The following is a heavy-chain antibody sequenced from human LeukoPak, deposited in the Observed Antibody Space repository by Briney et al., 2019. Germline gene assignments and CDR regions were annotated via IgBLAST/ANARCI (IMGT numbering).Heavy chain of an antibody. J-gene: IGHJ5*02. V-gene: IGHV3-30-3*01. D-gene: IGHD6-13*01. CDR2: VSSDGTYK. CDR3: AKDLRWQQLVPWFDP. Sequence: GGSLRLSCAASGFTFTNYAMHWVRQAPGKGLEWVADVSSDGTYKYYADSVKGRFTISRDSSKNTVHLQMNSLRPDDTAVYYCAKDLRWQQLVPWFDPWGQGTLVTVSS. CDR1: GFTFTNYA.